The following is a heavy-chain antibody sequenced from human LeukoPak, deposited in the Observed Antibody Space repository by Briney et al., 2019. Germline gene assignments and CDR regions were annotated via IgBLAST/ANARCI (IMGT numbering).Heavy chain of an antibody. CDR2: IYYSGST. CDR3: ARSLGYCTNGVCFNFDY. Sequence: SETLSLTCTVSGYSISSTYRWGWIRQPPGKGLEWIGYIYYSGSTNYNPSLKSRVTISVDTSKNQFSLKLSSVTAADTAVYYCARSLGYCTNGVCFNFDYWGQGTLVTVSS. J-gene: IGHJ4*02. D-gene: IGHD2-8*01. V-gene: IGHV4-61*01. CDR1: GYSISSTYR.